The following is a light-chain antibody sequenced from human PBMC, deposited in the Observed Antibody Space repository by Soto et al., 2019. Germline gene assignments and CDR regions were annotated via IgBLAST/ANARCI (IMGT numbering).Light chain of an antibody. J-gene: IGLJ2*01. V-gene: IGLV1-47*01. CDR3: AAWDDSLSGVV. CDR2: RNN. Sequence: QAVVTQPPSASGTPGLRVTISCSGSSSNIGGNFVFWYQQLPGTAPKLLIYRNNQRPSGVPDRFSGSKSGTSASLAISGLRSEDEADYSCAAWDDSLSGVVFGGGTKVTVL. CDR1: SSNIGGNF.